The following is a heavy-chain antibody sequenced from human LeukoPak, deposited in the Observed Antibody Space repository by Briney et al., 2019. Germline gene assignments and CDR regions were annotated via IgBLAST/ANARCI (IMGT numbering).Heavy chain of an antibody. CDR2: IYYSGST. CDR1: GGSISSYY. J-gene: IGHJ5*02. CDR3: ARAYWSYYYGSSGYYNWFDP. D-gene: IGHD3-22*01. V-gene: IGHV4-59*01. Sequence: PSETLSLTCTVSGGSISSYYWSWIRQPPGKGLEWIGYIYYSGSTNYNPSLKSRVTISVDTSKNQFSLKLSSVTAADTAVYYCARAYWSYYYGSSGYYNWFDPWGQGTLVTVSS.